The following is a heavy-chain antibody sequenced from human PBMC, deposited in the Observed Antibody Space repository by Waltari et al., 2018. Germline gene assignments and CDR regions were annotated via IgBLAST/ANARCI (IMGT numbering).Heavy chain of an antibody. Sequence: EVQLVESGGGLVQPGGSLRLPCAAAGLTFGSYWMSWVRQAPVKGLEWVAGIKEDGSETYYVDSVKGRFTISRDNAKNSLYLHMNSLRAEDTAVYYCASHGPWTFNYWGQGTLVTVSS. D-gene: IGHD1-1*01. J-gene: IGHJ4*02. CDR2: IKEDGSET. V-gene: IGHV3-7*02. CDR1: GLTFGSYW. CDR3: ASHGPWTFNY.